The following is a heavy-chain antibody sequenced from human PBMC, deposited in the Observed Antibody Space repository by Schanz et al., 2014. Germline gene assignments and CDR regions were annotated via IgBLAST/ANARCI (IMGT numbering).Heavy chain of an antibody. Sequence: AQLVESGGGVVQPGRSLRLSCVASGFTFISYDIHWVRQAPGKGLEWVGRIKSKVDGGTTDNAAPVQGRFTISRDDSKNTLHLQMNSLKTEDTAVYYCSTDLTAVDYDAIGLWGQGTMVTGSS. J-gene: IGHJ3*01. CDR2: IKSKVDGGTT. CDR1: GFTFISYD. V-gene: IGHV3-15*01. D-gene: IGHD4-17*01. CDR3: STDLTAVDYDAIGL.